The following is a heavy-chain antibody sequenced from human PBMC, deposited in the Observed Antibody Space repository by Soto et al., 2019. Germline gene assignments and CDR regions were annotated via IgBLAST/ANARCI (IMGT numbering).Heavy chain of an antibody. D-gene: IGHD1-26*01. Sequence: PGGSLRLSCAVSGFLFTSYAMNWVRQAPGKGLEWVSYISSDASTIYYADSVKGRFTIPRDNAKNSLYLQMNSLRGEDTAVYYCARGGWELPVSWGQGTLVTGSS. CDR2: ISSDASTI. CDR3: ARGGWELPVS. V-gene: IGHV3-48*01. CDR1: GFLFTSYA. J-gene: IGHJ5*02.